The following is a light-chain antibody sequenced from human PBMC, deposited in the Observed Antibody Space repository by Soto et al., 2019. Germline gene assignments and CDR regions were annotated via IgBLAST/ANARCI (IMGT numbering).Light chain of an antibody. CDR2: GAS. CDR1: QSVSSN. V-gene: IGKV3-15*01. Sequence: EIVMTQSPATLSVSPGERATLSCRASQSVSSNLAWYQQKPGQAPRLLIYGASTRATGIPARFSGSGSGTEFTLTISSLQSEGFAIYYCQQYNDWPPWTFGQGTKVESK. CDR3: QQYNDWPPWT. J-gene: IGKJ1*01.